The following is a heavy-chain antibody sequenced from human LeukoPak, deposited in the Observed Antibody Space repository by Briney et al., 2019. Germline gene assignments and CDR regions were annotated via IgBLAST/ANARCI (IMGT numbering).Heavy chain of an antibody. J-gene: IGHJ5*02. D-gene: IGHD2-2*01. CDR3: ARAGDIVVVPAAPAIDWFDP. CDR2: IYYSGST. V-gene: IGHV4-31*03. CDR1: GGSTSSGGYY. Sequence: SETLSLTCTVSGGSTSSGGYYWSWIRQHPGKGLGWIGYIYYSGSTYYNPSLKSRVTISVDTSKNQFSLKLSSVTAADTAVYYCARAGDIVVVPAAPAIDWFDPWGQGTLVTVSS.